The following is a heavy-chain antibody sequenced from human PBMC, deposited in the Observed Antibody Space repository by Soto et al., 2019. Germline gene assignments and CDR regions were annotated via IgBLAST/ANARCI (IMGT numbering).Heavy chain of an antibody. CDR2: IYYSGST. CDR1: GGSISSNDYY. D-gene: IGHD6-13*01. V-gene: IGHV4-30-4*01. Sequence: SETLSLTCTVSGGSISSNDYYWSWIRQPPGKGLEWIGYIYYSGSTYYNPSLKSRISISVDTSKNQFSLKLRSVTAADTAVYFCARRSSSWYLVGFDPWGQGTLGTVSS. CDR3: ARRSSSWYLVGFDP. J-gene: IGHJ5*02.